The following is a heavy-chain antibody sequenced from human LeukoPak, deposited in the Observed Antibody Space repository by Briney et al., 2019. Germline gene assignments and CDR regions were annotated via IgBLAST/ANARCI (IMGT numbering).Heavy chain of an antibody. CDR1: GYTFTSHG. D-gene: IGHD3-3*01. J-gene: IGHJ4*02. V-gene: IGHV1-18*01. CDR2: INTNNGNT. CDR3: ARYSYDFWSGAQGGYFDY. Sequence: GASVKVSCKASGYTFTSHGINWVRQAPGQGLEWMGRINTNNGNTNYAQKLQGRVTMTTDTSTSTAYMELRSLRSDDTAVYYCARYSYDFWSGAQGGYFDYWGQGTLVTVSS.